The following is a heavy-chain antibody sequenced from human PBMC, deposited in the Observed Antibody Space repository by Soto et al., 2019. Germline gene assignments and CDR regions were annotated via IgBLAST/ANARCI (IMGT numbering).Heavy chain of an antibody. CDR1: GDTFSGYS. CDR3: ARDLGSGYDPGDY. J-gene: IGHJ4*02. D-gene: IGHD5-12*01. V-gene: IGHV1-69*14. Sequence: QVQLVQSGAEVKKPGSSVKVSCKASGDTFSGYSISWVRQAPGQGLEWMGGIIPLFGTTSYAQRFQDRVTITADISTSTAYMELSSLKSEDTAIYYCARDLGSGYDPGDYWGQGTLVIVSS. CDR2: IIPLFGTT.